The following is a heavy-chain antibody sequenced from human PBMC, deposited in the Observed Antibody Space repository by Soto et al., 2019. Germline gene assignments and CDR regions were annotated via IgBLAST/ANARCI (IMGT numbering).Heavy chain of an antibody. Sequence: ASLKVACNASGFSFSDYFMDWVRQALGQGLEWMGVINPSGDSRNYAQKFQGRVTITRDTSTSTVYMDLSSLRYEDTAVYYCARDNSQNYGTPAASSRFHPWGKGT. J-gene: IGHJ5*02. CDR1: GFSFSDYF. CDR3: ARDNSQNYGTPAASSRFHP. D-gene: IGHD2-15*01. V-gene: IGHV1-46*01. CDR2: INPSGDSR.